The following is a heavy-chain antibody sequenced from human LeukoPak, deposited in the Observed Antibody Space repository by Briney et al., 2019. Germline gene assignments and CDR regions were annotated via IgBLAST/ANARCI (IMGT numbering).Heavy chain of an antibody. J-gene: IGHJ4*02. Sequence: EGSLRLSCAASGFTFSSYAMSWVRQAPGKGLEWVSAISGSGGSTYYADSVKGRFTISRDNSKNTLFLQMNSLRAEDTALYYCAKKSPAEDGSYPLESLFDYWGQGTLVTVSS. D-gene: IGHD1-26*01. V-gene: IGHV3-23*01. CDR1: GFTFSSYA. CDR2: ISGSGGST. CDR3: AKKSPAEDGSYPLESLFDY.